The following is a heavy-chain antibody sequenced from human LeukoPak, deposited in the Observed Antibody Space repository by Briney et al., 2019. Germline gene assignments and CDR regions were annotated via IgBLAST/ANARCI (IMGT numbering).Heavy chain of an antibody. Sequence: GGSLRLSCAASGFTFSSYAMSWVRQAPGKGLEWVSGISVSGGNTYSADSVRGRFTISRDNSKNTLYLQMNSLRAEETAVYYCAKVGSGRGDFDYWGPGTLVTVSS. CDR3: AKVGSGRGDFDY. CDR2: ISVSGGNT. J-gene: IGHJ4*02. CDR1: GFTFSSYA. V-gene: IGHV3-23*01. D-gene: IGHD3-10*01.